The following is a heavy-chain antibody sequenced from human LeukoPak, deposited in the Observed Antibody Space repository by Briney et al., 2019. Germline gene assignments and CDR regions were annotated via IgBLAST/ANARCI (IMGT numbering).Heavy chain of an antibody. CDR2: IYPDDSDL. D-gene: IGHD6-13*01. J-gene: IGHJ4*02. CDR1: GYSFTTYW. CDR3: ARLSIAAAGTLDY. V-gene: IGHV5-51*01. Sequence: GESLKISCKGSGYSFTTYWIGWVRQMPGKGLEWMGIIYPDDSDLRYSPSFQGQVTISADKSINTAYLQWSSLKASDTAMYYCARLSIAAAGTLDYWGQGTLVTVSS.